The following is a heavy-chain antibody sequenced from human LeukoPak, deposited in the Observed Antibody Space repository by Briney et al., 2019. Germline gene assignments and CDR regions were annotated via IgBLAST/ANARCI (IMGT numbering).Heavy chain of an antibody. CDR1: GYTFTGYY. CDR2: INPISGGT. V-gene: IGHV1-2*02. J-gene: IGHJ4*02. CDR3: ARDSSGWQYYFDY. Sequence: ASVKVSCKTSGYTFTGYYIHWVRQAPGQGLEWMGWINPISGGTNYAQKFQDRVTMTRATSISTAYMELSSLRFEDTAVYYCARDSSGWQYYFDYWGQGTLVTVSS. D-gene: IGHD6-19*01.